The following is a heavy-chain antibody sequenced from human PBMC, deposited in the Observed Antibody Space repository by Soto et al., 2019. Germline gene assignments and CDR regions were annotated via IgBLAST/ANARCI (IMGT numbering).Heavy chain of an antibody. CDR2: ISYDGDNE. Sequence: QVQLEESEGGVVQPGRSLRLSCAASGFTFGHYAMHWVRQAPGKGLEWLAIISYDGDNEYYAGSVRGRFTISRDNSKNTLYLHTNNLRHEDTAVYYCAKDGGPVYCNSPGCSAKHFDYWGQGTLVTVSS. V-gene: IGHV3-30*18. D-gene: IGHD2-2*01. CDR1: GFTFGHYA. J-gene: IGHJ4*02. CDR3: AKDGGPVYCNSPGCSAKHFDY.